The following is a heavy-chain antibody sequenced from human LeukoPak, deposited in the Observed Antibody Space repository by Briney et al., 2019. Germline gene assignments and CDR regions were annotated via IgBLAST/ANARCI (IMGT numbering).Heavy chain of an antibody. J-gene: IGHJ3*02. CDR3: ARSDGYGLVGI. CDR1: GDSISTSSYY. V-gene: IGHV4-39*07. Sequence: SETLSLTCSVSGDSISTSSYYWGWIRQPPGKTLEWIGSIYSRGNTYYNPSLKSRVIILIDTAKNHFSLNLSSVTAADTAVYYCARSDGYGLVGIWGQGTMVTVSS. D-gene: IGHD3-10*01. CDR2: IYSRGNT.